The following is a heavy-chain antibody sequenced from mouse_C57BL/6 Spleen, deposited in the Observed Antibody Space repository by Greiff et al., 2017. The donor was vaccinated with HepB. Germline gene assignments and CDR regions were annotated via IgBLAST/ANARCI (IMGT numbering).Heavy chain of an antibody. CDR2: INTNNGGT. J-gene: IGHJ3*01. Sequence: EVQLQQSGPELVKPGASVKISCKASGYTFTDYYMNWVKQSHGKSLEWIGDINTNNGGTSYNQKFKGKATLTVDKSSSTAYMELRSLTSDDSAVYYCAREKAFAYWGQGTLVTVSA. CDR3: AREKAFAY. CDR1: GYTFTDYY. V-gene: IGHV1-26*01.